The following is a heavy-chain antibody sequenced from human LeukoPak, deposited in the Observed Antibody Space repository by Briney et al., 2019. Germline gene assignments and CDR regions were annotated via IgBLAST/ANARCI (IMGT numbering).Heavy chain of an antibody. Sequence: PSETLSLTCTVSGGSASSGSYYWSWIRQPPGKGLEWIGYIYYSGSTNYNPSLKSRVTISVDTSKNQLSLKLSSVTAADTAVYYCARDLAGGIDYWGQGTLVTVSS. CDR3: ARDLAGGIDY. CDR2: IYYSGST. V-gene: IGHV4-61*01. D-gene: IGHD7-27*01. J-gene: IGHJ4*02. CDR1: GGSASSGSYY.